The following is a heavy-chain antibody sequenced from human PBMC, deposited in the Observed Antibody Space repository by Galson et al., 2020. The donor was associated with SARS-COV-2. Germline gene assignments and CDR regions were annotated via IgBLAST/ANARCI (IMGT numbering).Heavy chain of an antibody. CDR2: ISSSSSYI. CDR3: ARWPGPGIAALLLHTGYYYGMDV. V-gene: IGHV3-21*01. CDR1: GFTFSSYS. J-gene: IGHJ6*02. Sequence: GGSLRLSCAASGFTFSSYSMNWVRQAPGKGLKWVSSISSSSSYIYYADSVKGRFTISRDNAKNSLYLQMNSLRAEDTAVYYCARWPGPGIAALLLHTGYYYGMDVWGQGTTVTVSS. D-gene: IGHD6-13*01.